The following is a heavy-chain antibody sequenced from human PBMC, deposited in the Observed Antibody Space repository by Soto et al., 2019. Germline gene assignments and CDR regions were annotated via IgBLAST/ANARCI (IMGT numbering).Heavy chain of an antibody. CDR3: ARDSSGDYYFDY. J-gene: IGHJ4*02. V-gene: IGHV1-2*02. Sequence: ASVKVSCKASGYTFTSYGISWVRQAPGQGLEWMGWINPNSGGTNYAQKFQGRVTMTRDTSISTAYMELSRLRSDDTAVYYCARDSSGDYYFDYWGQGTLVTSPQ. CDR2: INPNSGGT. D-gene: IGHD4-17*01. CDR1: GYTFTSYG.